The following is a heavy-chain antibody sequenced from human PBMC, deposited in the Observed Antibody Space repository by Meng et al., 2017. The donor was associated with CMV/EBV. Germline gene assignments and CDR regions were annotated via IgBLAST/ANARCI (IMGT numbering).Heavy chain of an antibody. V-gene: IGHV3-23*01. J-gene: IGHJ5*01. CDR1: GFTFSSYA. Sequence: GESLKISCAASGFTFSSYAMSWVRQAPGKGLEWVSAISGSGGSTYYADSVKGRFTISRDNSKNTLYLQMNSLRAEDTAVYYCAGGEFVINWFDSWGQGTLVTVSS. D-gene: IGHD3-16*01. CDR3: AGGEFVINWFDS. CDR2: ISGSGGST.